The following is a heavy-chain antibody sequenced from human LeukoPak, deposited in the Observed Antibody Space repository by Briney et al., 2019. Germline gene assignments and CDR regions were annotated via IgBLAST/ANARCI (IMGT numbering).Heavy chain of an antibody. V-gene: IGHV1-2*02. J-gene: IGHJ4*02. CDR3: ARESEYYFDY. Sequence: GASVKVSCKASGYTFTDYYMHWVRQAPGQGLEWMGWINPNSGGTNNAQKFQGRVTMTRDTSISTAYMELSRLTSDDTAVYYCARESEYYFDYWGQGTLVTVSS. CDR2: INPNSGGT. CDR1: GYTFTDYY.